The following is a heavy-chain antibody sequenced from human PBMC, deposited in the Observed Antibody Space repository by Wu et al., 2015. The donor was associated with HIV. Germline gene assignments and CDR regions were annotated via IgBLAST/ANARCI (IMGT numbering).Heavy chain of an antibody. D-gene: IGHD2-2*01. J-gene: IGHJ6*03. CDR1: GYTFTGYY. CDR3: ARLCREPAANQYYYYYMDV. Sequence: QVQLVQSGAEVKKPGASVKVSCKASGYTFTGYYMHWVRQAPGQGLEWMGWINPNSGGTNYAQKFQGRVTMTRDTSISTAYMELSRLRSDDTAVYYCARLCREPAANQYYYYYMDVWGKGTTVTVSS. CDR2: INPNSGGT. V-gene: IGHV1-2*02.